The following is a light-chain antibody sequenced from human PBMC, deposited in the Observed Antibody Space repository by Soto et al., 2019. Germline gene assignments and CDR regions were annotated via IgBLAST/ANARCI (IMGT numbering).Light chain of an antibody. V-gene: IGKV1-39*01. Sequence: DIQMTQSPSSLSASVGDRVTITCRASQSISSYLNWYQQKPGKAPKLLIYAASSLQSGVPSRFSGSGSGTDFTLTISSLQPEDFATYYGQQSYSTPRTFGQRTKVDIK. CDR2: AAS. CDR3: QQSYSTPRT. CDR1: QSISSY. J-gene: IGKJ1*01.